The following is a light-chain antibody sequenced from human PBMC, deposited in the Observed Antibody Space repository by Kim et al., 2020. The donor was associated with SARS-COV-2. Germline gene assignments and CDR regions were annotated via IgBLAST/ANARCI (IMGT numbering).Light chain of an antibody. J-gene: IGLJ2*01. Sequence: GQSVTTSCTRTSSDGGCYNYVSWYQQHPGKAPKLMIYDVSNRPSGVSNRFSGSKSGNTASLTISGLQAEDEADYYCSSYTSSSTLVFGGGTQLTVL. V-gene: IGLV2-14*03. CDR3: SSYTSSSTLV. CDR2: DVS. CDR1: SSDGGCYNY.